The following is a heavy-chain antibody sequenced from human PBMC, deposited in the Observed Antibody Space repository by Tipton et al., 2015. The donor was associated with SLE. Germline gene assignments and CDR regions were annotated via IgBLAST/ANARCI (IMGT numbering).Heavy chain of an antibody. V-gene: IGHV3-9*01. D-gene: IGHD4-17*01. Sequence: QLVQSGGGLVQPGGSLRLSCAASGFTFDDYAMHWVRQAPGKGLEWVSGISWYSGSIGYADSVKGRFTISRDNAKNSLYLQMNSLRAEDTALYYCAKDPGYGDLSYYFDYWGQGTLVTVSS. CDR3: AKDPGYGDLSYYFDY. CDR2: ISWYSGSI. J-gene: IGHJ4*02. CDR1: GFTFDDYA.